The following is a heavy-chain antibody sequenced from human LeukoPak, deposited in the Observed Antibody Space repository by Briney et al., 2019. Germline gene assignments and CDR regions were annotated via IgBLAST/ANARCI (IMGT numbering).Heavy chain of an antibody. Sequence: GGSLRLSCAASGFTFSSYDMHWVRQATGKGLEWVSAIGTAGDTYYPGSVKGRFTISRENAKNSLYLQMNNLRAGDTAVYYCARGGVGVTMVRGPHYGMDVWGQGTTVTVSS. CDR1: GFTFSSYD. D-gene: IGHD3-10*01. J-gene: IGHJ6*02. V-gene: IGHV3-13*01. CDR3: ARGGVGVTMVRGPHYGMDV. CDR2: IGTAGDT.